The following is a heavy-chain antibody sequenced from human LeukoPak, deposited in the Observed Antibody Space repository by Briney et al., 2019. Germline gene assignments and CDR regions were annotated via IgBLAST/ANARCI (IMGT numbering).Heavy chain of an antibody. D-gene: IGHD4-17*01. V-gene: IGHV4-30-2*01. J-gene: IGHJ2*01. CDR2: INHSGST. CDR3: ARAGTTVTTSYWYFDL. Sequence: PSQTLSLTCTVSGGSISSGGYYWSWIRQPPGKGLEWIGEINHSGSTNYNPSLKSRVTISVDTSKNQFSLKLSSVTAADTAVYYCARAGTTVTTSYWYFDLWGRGTLVTVSS. CDR1: GGSISSGGYY.